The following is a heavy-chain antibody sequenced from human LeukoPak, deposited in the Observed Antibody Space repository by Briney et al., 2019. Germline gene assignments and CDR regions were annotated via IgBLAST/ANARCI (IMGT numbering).Heavy chain of an antibody. D-gene: IGHD3-22*01. V-gene: IGHV4-39*01. CDR3: STYYFDSSGYLTGFDY. J-gene: IGHJ4*02. CDR2: VSSGGTT. CDR1: GGSISGSSWF. Sequence: PSETLSLTCTVSGGSISGSSWFWGWSRQPPGEGLEWIGSVSSGGTTYNPSLKSRVTISVGTSKTQFSLKLSTVTAADTAIYYCSTYYFDSSGYLTGFDYWGQGTLVTVSS.